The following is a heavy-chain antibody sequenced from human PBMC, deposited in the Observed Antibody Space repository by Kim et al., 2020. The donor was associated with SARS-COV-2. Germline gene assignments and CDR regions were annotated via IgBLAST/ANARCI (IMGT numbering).Heavy chain of an antibody. Sequence: SETLSLTCTVSGGSISSYYWSWIRQPPGKGLEWIGYIYYSGSTNYNPSLKSRVTISVDTSKNQFSLKLSSVTAADTAVYYCARDTTSAFDIWGQGTMVTVSS. CDR2: IYYSGST. D-gene: IGHD1-26*01. CDR1: GGSISSYY. CDR3: ARDTTSAFDI. V-gene: IGHV4-59*13. J-gene: IGHJ3*02.